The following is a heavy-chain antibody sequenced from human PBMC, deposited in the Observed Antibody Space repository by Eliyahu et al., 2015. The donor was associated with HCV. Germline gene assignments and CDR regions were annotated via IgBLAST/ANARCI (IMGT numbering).Heavy chain of an antibody. V-gene: IGHV3-48*03. J-gene: IGHJ6*02. D-gene: IGHD3-16*01. CDR3: AKVSFAYYYGMDV. Sequence: EEQLVESGGGLVQPGGSLXLSCXASGFTFSNFEMNWVRQAPGKGLGWVSYITGAGAIFYADSVKGRFTISRDNAKNSLYLQMNSLRADDTALYYCAKVSFAYYYGMDVWGQGTTVTVSS. CDR1: GFTFSNFE. CDR2: ITGAGAI.